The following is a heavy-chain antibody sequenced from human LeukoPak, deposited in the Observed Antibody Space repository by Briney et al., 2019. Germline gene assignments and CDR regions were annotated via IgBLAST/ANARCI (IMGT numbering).Heavy chain of an antibody. V-gene: IGHV1-2*02. D-gene: IGHD2-2*01. J-gene: IGHJ5*02. CDR2: INPNSGDT. Sequence: ASVKVSCKASGYTFSGYYIHWVRQAPGQGLGWMGWINPNSGDTHYAQKFQGRVTMTRDTSSSTAYMDLNSLISDDTAVYYCARVQYQLLFEGNWFDPWGQGTLVTVSS. CDR3: ARVQYQLLFEGNWFDP. CDR1: GYTFSGYY.